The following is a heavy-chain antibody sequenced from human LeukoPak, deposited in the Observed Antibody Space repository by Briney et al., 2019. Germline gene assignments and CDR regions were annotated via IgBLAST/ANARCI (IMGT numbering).Heavy chain of an antibody. CDR1: GGSISSYY. V-gene: IGHV4-59*08. CDR2: VYYSGST. CDR3: ARQRSSTWSLGY. Sequence: SETLSLTCTVSGGSISSYYWGWIRQPPGKGLEWIGYVYYSGSTNYNPSLKSRVTISVDPSKNQFSLKLSSVTAADTAVYFCARQRSSTWSLGYWGQGTLVTVSS. J-gene: IGHJ4*02. D-gene: IGHD6-13*01.